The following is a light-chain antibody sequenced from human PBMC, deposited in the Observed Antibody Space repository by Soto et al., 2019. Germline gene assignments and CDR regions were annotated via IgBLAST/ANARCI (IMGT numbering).Light chain of an antibody. CDR1: QSLLHSNVYNY. CDR2: LGS. Sequence: DIVMTQSPLSLPVTPGEPASISCRSSQSLLHSNVYNYLEWYLQKPGQSPQLLIYLGSNRDSGVHDRFSVSGSGTDFTLKIIRVEAEDVAIYYCLQHLPDPLTFGGWNKLAIK. CDR3: LQHLPDPLT. V-gene: IGKV2-28*01. J-gene: IGKJ4*01.